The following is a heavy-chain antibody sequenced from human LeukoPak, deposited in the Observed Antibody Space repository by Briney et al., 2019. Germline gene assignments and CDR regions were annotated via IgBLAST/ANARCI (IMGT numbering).Heavy chain of an antibody. J-gene: IGHJ5*02. Sequence: EASVKVSCKASGYTFTSYGISWVRQAPGQGLEWMGWISAYNGNTNYAQKLQGRVTMTTDTSTGTAYMELRSLRSDDTAVYYCARRTTYYDILTGYYTDWFDPWGQGTLVTVSS. CDR2: ISAYNGNT. D-gene: IGHD3-9*01. CDR1: GYTFTSYG. V-gene: IGHV1-18*01. CDR3: ARRTTYYDILTGYYTDWFDP.